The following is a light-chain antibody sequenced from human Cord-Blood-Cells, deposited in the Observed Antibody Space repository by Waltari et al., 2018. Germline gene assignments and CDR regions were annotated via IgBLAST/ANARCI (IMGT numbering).Light chain of an antibody. V-gene: IGLV2-14*03. CDR1: SSDVGGYNY. Sequence: QSALTQPASVSGSPGQSITISCTGTSSDVGGYNYVSWYQHHPRKAPKLMIYDVSNRPSGVSNRFSGSKSGNTASLTISGLQAEDEADYYCSSYTSSSTQHAVFGGGTQLTVL. CDR2: DVS. J-gene: IGLJ7*01. CDR3: SSYTSSSTQHAV.